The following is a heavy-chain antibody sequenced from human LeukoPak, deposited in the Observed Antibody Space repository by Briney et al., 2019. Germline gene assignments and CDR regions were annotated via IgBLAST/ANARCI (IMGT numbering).Heavy chain of an antibody. CDR1: GGTFSSYA. J-gene: IGHJ3*02. V-gene: IGHV1-69*04. CDR3: ARVIERNYDFWRPTKAGRAFDI. CDR2: IIPILGIA. Sequence: SVKVSCKASGGTFSSYAISWVRQAPGQGLEWMGRIIPILGIANYAQKFQGRVTITADKSTSTAYMELSSLRSEDTAVYYCARVIERNYDFWRPTKAGRAFDIWGQGTMDTVSS. D-gene: IGHD3-3*01.